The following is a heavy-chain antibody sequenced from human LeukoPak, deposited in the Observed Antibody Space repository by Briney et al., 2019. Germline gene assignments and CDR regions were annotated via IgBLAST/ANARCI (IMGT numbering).Heavy chain of an antibody. Sequence: ASVKVPCKASGYTFTSYGISWVRQAPGQGLEWMGWISAYNGNTNYAQKLQGRVTMTTDTSTSTAYMELRSLRSDDTAVYYCAREGGYYDSSGYYVNWFDPWGQGTLVTVSS. V-gene: IGHV1-18*01. J-gene: IGHJ5*02. CDR2: ISAYNGNT. D-gene: IGHD3-22*01. CDR3: AREGGYYDSSGYYVNWFDP. CDR1: GYTFTSYG.